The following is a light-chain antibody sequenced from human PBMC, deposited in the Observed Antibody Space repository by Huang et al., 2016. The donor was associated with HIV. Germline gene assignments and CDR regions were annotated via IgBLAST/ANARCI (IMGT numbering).Light chain of an antibody. J-gene: IGKJ1*01. CDR3: QQYGSSPGT. CDR2: GAS. Sequence: EIVLTQSPGTLSLSPGERATLSCRASQSVNSGYLAWYQQKPGQAPRLLRYGASSRATGSPGRFSGSGSGTDFTLTISRLQPEDFAVYFCQQYGSSPGTFGQGTKVEMK. CDR1: QSVNSGY. V-gene: IGKV3-20*01.